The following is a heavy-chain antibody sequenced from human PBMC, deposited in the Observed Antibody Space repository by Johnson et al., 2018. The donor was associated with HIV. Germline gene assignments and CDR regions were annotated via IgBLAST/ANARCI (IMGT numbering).Heavy chain of an antibody. V-gene: IGHV3-NL1*01. CDR1: GFTFSSYG. Sequence: QVQLVESGGGVVQPGGSLRLSCAASGFTFSSYGMHWVRQAPGKGLEWVSGINWNGGSTGYADSVKGRFTISRDNAKNTLYLQMNSLRVEDTAVYYCARACSGGSCYEEKSPDAFDIWGQGTMVTVSS. CDR3: ARACSGGSCYEEKSPDAFDI. D-gene: IGHD2-15*01. CDR2: INWNGGST. J-gene: IGHJ3*02.